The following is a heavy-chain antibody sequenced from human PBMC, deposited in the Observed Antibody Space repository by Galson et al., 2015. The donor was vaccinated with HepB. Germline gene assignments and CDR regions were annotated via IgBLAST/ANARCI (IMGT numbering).Heavy chain of an antibody. D-gene: IGHD2-15*01. CDR3: AADEGYCSGGSCYSVY. Sequence: SVKVSCKASGFTFTSSAVQWVRQARGQRLEWIGWIVVGSGNTNYAQRFQERVTITRDMSTSTAYMELSSLRSEDTAVYYCAADEGYCSGGSCYSVYWGQGTLVTVSS. V-gene: IGHV1-58*01. J-gene: IGHJ4*02. CDR2: IVVGSGNT. CDR1: GFTFTSSA.